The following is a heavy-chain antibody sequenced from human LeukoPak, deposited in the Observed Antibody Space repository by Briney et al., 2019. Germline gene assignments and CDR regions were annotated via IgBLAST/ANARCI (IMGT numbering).Heavy chain of an antibody. CDR1: GYTFTSYA. Sequence: ASVKVSCKASGYTFTSYAMHWVRQAPGQRLEWMGWINAGNGNTKYSQKFQGRVTITRDTSASTAYMELSSLRSGDTAVYYCARLRRLDWYFDLWGRGTLVTVSS. V-gene: IGHV1-3*01. J-gene: IGHJ2*01. D-gene: IGHD5-12*01. CDR2: INAGNGNT. CDR3: ARLRRLDWYFDL.